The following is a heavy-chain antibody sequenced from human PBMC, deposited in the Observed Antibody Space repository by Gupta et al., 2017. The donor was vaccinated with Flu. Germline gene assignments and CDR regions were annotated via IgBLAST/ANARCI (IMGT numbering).Heavy chain of an antibody. CDR3: ASLYDYVWGSYRYTSY. Sequence: SYYWGWIRQPPGKGLEWIGSIYYSGSTYYNPSLKSRVTISVDTSKNQFSLKLSSVTAADTAVYYCASLYDYVWGSYRYTSYWGQGTLVTVSS. J-gene: IGHJ4*02. V-gene: IGHV4-39*01. CDR2: IYYSGST. D-gene: IGHD3-16*02. CDR1: SYY.